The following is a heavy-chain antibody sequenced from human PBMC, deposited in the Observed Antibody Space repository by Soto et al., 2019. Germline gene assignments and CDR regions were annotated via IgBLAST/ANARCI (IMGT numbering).Heavy chain of an antibody. CDR3: ARDLRSGNYNLDP. CDR1: GFSISGCYY. CDR2: VHHSGST. V-gene: IGHV4-38-2*02. Sequence: PSETLSLTCVVSGFSISGCYYWGWIRQPPGEGLEWIASVHHSGSTYYNPSLKSPVTISVDTSKNQFSLRLSSVTAADTAVYYCARDLRSGNYNLDPWGQGTLVTVSS. D-gene: IGHD3-10*01. J-gene: IGHJ5*02.